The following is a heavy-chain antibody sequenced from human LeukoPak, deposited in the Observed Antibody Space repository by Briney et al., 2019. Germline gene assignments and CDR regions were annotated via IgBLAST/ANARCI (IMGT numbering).Heavy chain of an antibody. CDR2: INTNTGNP. CDR3: ARDTGFSMVRGILF. Sequence: ASVKVSCKASGYTFTSYAMNWVRQAPGQGLEWMGWINTNTGNPTYAQGFTGRFVFSLDTSVSTAYLQISSLKAEYTAVYYCARDTGFSMVRGILFWGQGTLVTVSS. CDR1: GYTFTSYA. J-gene: IGHJ4*02. D-gene: IGHD3-10*01. V-gene: IGHV7-4-1*02.